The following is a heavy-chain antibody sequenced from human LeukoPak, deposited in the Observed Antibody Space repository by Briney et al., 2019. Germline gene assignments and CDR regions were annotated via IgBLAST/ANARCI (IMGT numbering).Heavy chain of an antibody. V-gene: IGHV1-2*02. CDR2: INPKNGGT. D-gene: IGHD3-22*01. J-gene: IGHJ5*02. CDR1: GYTFTGYY. CDR3: ARFYDSSAYYRNNWFGP. Sequence: EASVKVSCKASGYTFTGYYMHWVRQAPGQGLEWMGWINPKNGGTNYAQKFQGRVTMTRDTSISTAYMELSRLRSDDTAMYYCARFYDSSAYYRNNWFGPWGQGTLVTVSS.